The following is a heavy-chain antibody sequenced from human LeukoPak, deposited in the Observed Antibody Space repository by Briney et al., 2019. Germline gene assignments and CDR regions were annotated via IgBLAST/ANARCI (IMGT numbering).Heavy chain of an antibody. CDR3: ARDLNGARDY. CDR2: IDIDGTIT. Sequence: GGSLRLSCAASGFTFSTNWMRWVRQAPGKGLVWVSRIDIDGTITSYADSVKGRFTISRDNAKNTLYLQMNSLRVEDTAVYYRARDLNGARDYWGQGTLVSVSS. CDR1: GFTFSTNW. D-gene: IGHD2-8*01. V-gene: IGHV3-74*03. J-gene: IGHJ4*02.